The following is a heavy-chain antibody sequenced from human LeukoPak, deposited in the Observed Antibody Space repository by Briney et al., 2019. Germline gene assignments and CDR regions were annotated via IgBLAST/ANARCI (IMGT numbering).Heavy chain of an antibody. CDR3: AKDGRPYYYDSSGRIKYFQH. J-gene: IGHJ1*01. CDR2: ISGSGGST. V-gene: IGHV3-23*01. Sequence: GGSLRLSCAASGFTFSSYAMSWVRQAPGKGLEWVSAISGSGGSTYYADSVKGRFTISRDNSKNTLYLQMNSLRAEDTAVYYCAKDGRPYYYDSSGRIKYFQHWGQGTLVTVSS. CDR1: GFTFSSYA. D-gene: IGHD3-22*01.